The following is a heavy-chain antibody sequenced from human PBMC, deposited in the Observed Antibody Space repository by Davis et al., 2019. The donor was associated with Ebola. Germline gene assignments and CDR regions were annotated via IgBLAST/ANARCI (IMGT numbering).Heavy chain of an antibody. CDR3: AREGYDYIWGSYRVYFDY. Sequence: GESLKISCAASGFTFSSYSMNWVRQAPGKGLEWVSYISSSSSTIYYADSVKGRFTISRDNAKNSLYLQMNSLRDEDTAVYYCAREGYDYIWGSYRVYFDYWGRGTLVTVSS. V-gene: IGHV3-48*02. J-gene: IGHJ4*02. CDR1: GFTFSSYS. CDR2: ISSSSSTI. D-gene: IGHD3-16*02.